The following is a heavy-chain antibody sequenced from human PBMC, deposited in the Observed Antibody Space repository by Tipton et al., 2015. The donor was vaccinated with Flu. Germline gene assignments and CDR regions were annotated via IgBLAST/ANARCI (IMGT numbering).Heavy chain of an antibody. V-gene: IGHV4-38-2*01. Sequence: TLSLTCAVSGYSINSGYFWGWIRQPPGKELEWIGSMSHSGRTYYNPSLKSRVTISADTWKTQFSLKLSSVTAADTAVYYCARLTYYYGSGASDYWGQGTLVTVSS. CDR2: MSHSGRT. CDR3: ARLTYYYGSGASDY. J-gene: IGHJ4*02. D-gene: IGHD3-10*01. CDR1: GYSINSGYF.